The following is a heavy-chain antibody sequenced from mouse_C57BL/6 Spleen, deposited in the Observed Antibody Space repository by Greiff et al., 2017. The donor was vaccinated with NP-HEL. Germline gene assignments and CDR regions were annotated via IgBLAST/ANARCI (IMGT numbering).Heavy chain of an antibody. CDR1: GFTFSNYW. D-gene: IGHD2-1*01. CDR3: TRGIYYGNPYAMDY. CDR2: IRLKSDNYAT. J-gene: IGHJ4*01. V-gene: IGHV6-3*01. Sequence: EVQGVESGGGLVQPGGSMKLSCVASGFTFSNYWMNWVRQSPEKGLEWVAQIRLKSDNYATHYAESVKGRFTISRDDSKSSVYLQMNNLRAEDTGIYYCTRGIYYGNPYAMDYWGQGTSVTVSS.